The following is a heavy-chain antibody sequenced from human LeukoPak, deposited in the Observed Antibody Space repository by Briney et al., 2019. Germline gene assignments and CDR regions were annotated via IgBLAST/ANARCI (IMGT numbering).Heavy chain of an antibody. CDR2: INPDGGNT. Sequence: ASVKVSCKASGYTFTNSYIHWVRQAPGQVLEWMGLINPDGGNTNYAQNFQGRVTMTRDMSTSTVYMELSSLRSEDTAVYYCARASGSYSAFYLYWGQGTLVTVSS. CDR3: ARASGSYSAFYLY. CDR1: GYTFTNSY. J-gene: IGHJ4*02. V-gene: IGHV1-46*01. D-gene: IGHD1-26*01.